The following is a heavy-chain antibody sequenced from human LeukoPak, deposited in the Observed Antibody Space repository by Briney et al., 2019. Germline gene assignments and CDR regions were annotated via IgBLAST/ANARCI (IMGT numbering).Heavy chain of an antibody. CDR3: AKSYYYGSGTYYPPAFDC. Sequence: GGSLRLSCAASGFTLSSYEMNWVRQAPGKGLEWVSYISSSGSTIYYADSVKGRFTISRDNSKNTLYLQMNSLRAEDTALYYCAKSYYYGSGTYYPPAFDCWGQGTLVTVSS. CDR1: GFTLSSYE. CDR2: ISSSGSTI. J-gene: IGHJ4*02. V-gene: IGHV3-48*03. D-gene: IGHD3-10*01.